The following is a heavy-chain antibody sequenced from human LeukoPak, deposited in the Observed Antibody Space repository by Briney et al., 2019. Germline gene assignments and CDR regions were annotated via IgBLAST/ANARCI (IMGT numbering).Heavy chain of an antibody. CDR2: INPNSGGT. V-gene: IGHV1-2*02. CDR1: GYTFTGYY. J-gene: IGHJ6*02. D-gene: IGHD3-10*01. Sequence: ASVKVSCKASGYTFTGYYMHWVRQAPGQGLEWMGWINPNSGGTNYAQKFQGRVTMTRDTSISTAYMELSRLRSDDTAVYYCATGGVLLWFGVYGMDVWGRGTTVTVSS. CDR3: ATGGVLLWFGVYGMDV.